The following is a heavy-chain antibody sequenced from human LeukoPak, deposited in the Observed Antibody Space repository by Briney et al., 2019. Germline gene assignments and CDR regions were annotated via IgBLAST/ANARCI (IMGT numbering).Heavy chain of an antibody. CDR1: GGSFSGYY. Sequence: PSETLSLTCAVYGGSFSGYYWSWIRQPPGKGLEWIGYIYYSGSTNYNPSLKSRVTISVDTSKNQFSLKLSSVTAADTAVYYCARDEAVAGMGYWGQGTLVTVSS. CDR3: ARDEAVAGMGY. V-gene: IGHV4-59*01. J-gene: IGHJ4*02. CDR2: IYYSGST. D-gene: IGHD6-19*01.